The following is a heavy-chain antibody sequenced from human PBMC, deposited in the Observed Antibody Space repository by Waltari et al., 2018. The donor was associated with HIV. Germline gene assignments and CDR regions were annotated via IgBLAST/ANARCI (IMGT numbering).Heavy chain of an antibody. V-gene: IGHV1-8*02. CDR3: STSRPGAMFGDA. CDR2: MNPSTGNA. D-gene: IGHD3-3*01. Sequence: QGQLVQSGAEVKQSGASVRISCKASGYPFTNYDISWLRQATGQGLEWMGWMNPSTGNAGFAHNFQGRVVMTRDIPINTAYMELSGLTSHDAAVYYCSTSRPGAMFGDAWGQGTLVTVSS. J-gene: IGHJ5*02. CDR1: GYPFTNYD.